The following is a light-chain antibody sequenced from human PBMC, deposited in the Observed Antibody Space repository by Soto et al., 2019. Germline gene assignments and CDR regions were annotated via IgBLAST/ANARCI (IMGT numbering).Light chain of an antibody. CDR2: GAS. CDR3: QQGHNWPLT. Sequence: EIVMTQSPATLSLSPGERAALSCRASQSINSELAWYQQKPGQPPRLLIDGASTRATGVPATFTGSESGSEFTLTISGLQSEDFAVYYCQQGHNWPLTFGQWTRREI. V-gene: IGKV3-15*01. CDR1: QSINSE. J-gene: IGKJ2*01.